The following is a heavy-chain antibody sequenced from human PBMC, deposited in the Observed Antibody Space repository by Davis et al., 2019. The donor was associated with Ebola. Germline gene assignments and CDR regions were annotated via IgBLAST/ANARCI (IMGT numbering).Heavy chain of an antibody. CDR3: TTGDYWSGFPPLDY. CDR1: GFSFSDAW. Sequence: GESLKISCTTSGFSFSDAWLTWVRKAPGKGLEWVGRIKAEADGGTADYASPVRGRFFISRDDSKKTLWLQMNCLNREDTAVYYCTTGDYWSGFPPLDYWGQGTLVTVSA. V-gene: IGHV3-15*01. D-gene: IGHD3-3*01. CDR2: IKAEADGGTA. J-gene: IGHJ4*02.